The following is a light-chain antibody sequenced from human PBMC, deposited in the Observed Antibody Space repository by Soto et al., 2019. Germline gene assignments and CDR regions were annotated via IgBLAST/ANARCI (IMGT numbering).Light chain of an antibody. CDR3: QQYTDWPWGT. CDR1: QSISSW. V-gene: IGKV1-5*03. J-gene: IGKJ4*01. Sequence: DIQMTQSPSTLSASVGDRVTITCRASQSISSWLAWYQQKPGKAPKLLIYKASSLESGVPSRFSGSGSGTEFTLTISSLQPDDFAVYYCQQYTDWPWGTFGGGTKVGIK. CDR2: KAS.